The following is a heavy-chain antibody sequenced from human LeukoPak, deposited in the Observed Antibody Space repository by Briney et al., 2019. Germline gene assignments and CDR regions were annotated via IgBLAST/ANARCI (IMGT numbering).Heavy chain of an antibody. CDR1: GFTFSSYS. CDR2: ISSGSSTI. V-gene: IGHV3-48*04. Sequence: GGSLRLSCAASGFTFSSYSMSWVRQAPGKGLEWVSYISSGSSTIYYADSVKGRFTISRDNAKNSLYLQMISLRAEDTAVYYCARNWYFDCWGQGTLVTVSS. CDR3: ARNWYFDC. J-gene: IGHJ4*02.